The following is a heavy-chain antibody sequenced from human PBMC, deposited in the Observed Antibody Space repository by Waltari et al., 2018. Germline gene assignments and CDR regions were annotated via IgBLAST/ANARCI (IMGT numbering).Heavy chain of an antibody. D-gene: IGHD4-17*01. Sequence: EVQLVESGGGLVKPGGSLRLSCSASGFTLSTYSMNWVGQAPGKGLEWCSSISSRSYIYYVDSVKGRFAISRDNAKNSLYLQMNSLRAEDTAVYYCGRDVYGDYVGGGGGAFDIWGQGTMVTVSS. CDR1: GFTLSTYS. CDR3: GRDVYGDYVGGGGGAFDI. J-gene: IGHJ3*02. V-gene: IGHV3-21*01. CDR2: ISSRSYI.